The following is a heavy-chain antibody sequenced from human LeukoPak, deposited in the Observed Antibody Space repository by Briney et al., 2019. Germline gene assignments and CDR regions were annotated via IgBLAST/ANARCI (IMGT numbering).Heavy chain of an antibody. J-gene: IGHJ4*02. CDR2: ISTKSDAI. CDR3: ARXGLCVANCXFLPFAH. D-gene: IGHD2/OR15-2a*01. Sequence: GGSLRLSCEAAGFDFSDYAMTWDRQIPGKGLEWLAYISTKSDAIYYADSVKGRLTISRDNEKTSVFLQMSSLRAEDTAVYYCARXGLCVANCXFLPFAHWGQGTLVTVSS. CDR1: GFDFSDYA. V-gene: IGHV3-48*01.